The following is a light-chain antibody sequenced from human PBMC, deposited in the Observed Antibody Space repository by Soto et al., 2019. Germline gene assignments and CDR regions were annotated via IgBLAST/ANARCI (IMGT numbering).Light chain of an antibody. CDR3: QQYNSYWWT. CDR1: QDISNY. J-gene: IGKJ1*01. V-gene: IGKV1-33*01. CDR2: DAS. Sequence: DIQMTQSPSSLSASVGDRVTITCQASQDISNYLNWYQQKPGKAPKLLIYDASNLETGVPSRFSGSGSGTDFTFTISSLQPEDIATYYCQQYNSYWWTFGQGTKVDIK.